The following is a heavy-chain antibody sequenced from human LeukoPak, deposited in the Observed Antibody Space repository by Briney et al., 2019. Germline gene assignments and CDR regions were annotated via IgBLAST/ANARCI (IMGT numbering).Heavy chain of an antibody. Sequence: PGGSLRLSCAASGFTLSSYGMHWVRQAPGKGLEWVAFIRYDGSNKDYADSVKGRFTISRGNSKNTLYLQMNSLRAEDTAVYYCAKNTPASLRYFDYWGQGTLVTVSS. V-gene: IGHV3-30*02. J-gene: IGHJ4*02. CDR3: AKNTPASLRYFDY. D-gene: IGHD3-9*01. CDR1: GFTLSSYG. CDR2: IRYDGSNK.